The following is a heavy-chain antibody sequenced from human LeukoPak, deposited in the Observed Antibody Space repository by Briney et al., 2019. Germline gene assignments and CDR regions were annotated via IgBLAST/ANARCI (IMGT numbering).Heavy chain of an antibody. J-gene: IGHJ4*02. Sequence: VASVRVSCATSVYSFTRHYVHCVRHAPGQGRVWGGWLNPNSGDTKFTQKFQARVTLNRDTSHSTAHMELSGVRSDDTRVYYCARAELTHSGSNDWPDGDIDYWGQGTLVTVSS. V-gene: IGHV1-2*02. CDR2: LNPNSGDT. D-gene: IGHD1-26*01. CDR1: VYSFTRHY. CDR3: ARAELTHSGSNDWPDGDIDY.